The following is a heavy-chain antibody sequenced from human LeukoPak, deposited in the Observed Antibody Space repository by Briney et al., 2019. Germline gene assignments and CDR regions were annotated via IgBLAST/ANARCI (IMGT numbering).Heavy chain of an antibody. CDR2: IYASGTI. J-gene: IGHJ4*02. CDR3: ARHANYYDSSGYFRGGFDY. V-gene: IGHV4-4*07. CDR1: GVSISNYY. Sequence: PSETLSLTCTVSGVSISNYYWSWIRQPAGKGLECIGRIYASGTINYNPSLRSRVTMSVDTSKNQFSLKLTSVTAADTAVYYCARHANYYDSSGYFRGGFDYWGQGTLVTVSS. D-gene: IGHD3-22*01.